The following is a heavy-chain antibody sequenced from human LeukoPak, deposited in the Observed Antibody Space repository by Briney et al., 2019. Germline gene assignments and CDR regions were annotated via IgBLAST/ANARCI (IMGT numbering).Heavy chain of an antibody. Sequence: TSETLSLTCTVSGGSISSSSYYWGWIRQPPGKGLEWLGYIDYSGSTNYNPSLKSRVTISVDTSKNQFSLRLSSVTAADTATYYCARVGQGCFDLWGRGTLVTVSS. CDR1: GGSISSSSYY. CDR2: IDYSGST. V-gene: IGHV4-61*05. J-gene: IGHJ2*01. CDR3: ARVGQGCFDL.